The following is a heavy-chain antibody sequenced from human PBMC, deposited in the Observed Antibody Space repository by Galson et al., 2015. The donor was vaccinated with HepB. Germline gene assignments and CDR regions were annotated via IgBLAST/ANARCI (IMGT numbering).Heavy chain of an antibody. CDR3: ARDQLLSVDGGYYYMDV. CDR1: GYTFTSYY. J-gene: IGHJ6*03. Sequence: SVKVSCKASGYTFTSYYMHWVRQAPGQGLEWMGWINAGNGNTKYSQKFQGRVTITRDTSASTAYMELSSLRSEDTAVYYCARDQLLSVDGGYYYMDVWGKGTTVTVSS. D-gene: IGHD2-2*01. V-gene: IGHV1-3*01. CDR2: INAGNGNT.